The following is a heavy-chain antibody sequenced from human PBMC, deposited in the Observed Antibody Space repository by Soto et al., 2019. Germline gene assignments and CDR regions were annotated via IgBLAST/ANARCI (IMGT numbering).Heavy chain of an antibody. D-gene: IGHD3-22*01. Sequence: GASVKVSCKASGYTFTSYCISWVRQAPGQGLEWVGWISAYNGNTNYAQKLQGRVTMTTDTSTSTAYMELRSLRSDDTAVYYCARMGIYYDSSGYYSDAFDIWGQGTMVTVSS. V-gene: IGHV1-18*01. J-gene: IGHJ3*02. CDR1: GYTFTSYC. CDR2: ISAYNGNT. CDR3: ARMGIYYDSSGYYSDAFDI.